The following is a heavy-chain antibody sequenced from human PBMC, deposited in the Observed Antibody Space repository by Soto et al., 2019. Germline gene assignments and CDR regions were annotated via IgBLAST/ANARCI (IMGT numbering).Heavy chain of an antibody. Sequence: GESLKISCQGSGYNFNNNWIGWVRQMPGKGLEWMGIIYPDDSDTRYNPSFQGQVTISADKSTSTAYLQWSSLKASDTATYYCARLLVAARHLDYWGQGTLVTVSS. V-gene: IGHV5-51*01. CDR1: GYNFNNNW. CDR3: ARLLVAARHLDY. CDR2: IYPDDSDT. D-gene: IGHD6-6*01. J-gene: IGHJ4*02.